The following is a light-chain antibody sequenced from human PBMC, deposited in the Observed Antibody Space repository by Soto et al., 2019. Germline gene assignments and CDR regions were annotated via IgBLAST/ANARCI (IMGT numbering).Light chain of an antibody. CDR1: SSDVGGYNY. CDR3: CSYTTSNTRQIV. Sequence: QSALTQPASVSGSPGQSITISCTGTSSDVGGYNYVSWYQHHPGKAPKLMIYDVSNRPSGVSNRFSGSKSGNTASLTISGLQPDDEAHYYCCSYTTSNTRQIVFGTGTKVTVL. V-gene: IGLV2-14*03. J-gene: IGLJ1*01. CDR2: DVS.